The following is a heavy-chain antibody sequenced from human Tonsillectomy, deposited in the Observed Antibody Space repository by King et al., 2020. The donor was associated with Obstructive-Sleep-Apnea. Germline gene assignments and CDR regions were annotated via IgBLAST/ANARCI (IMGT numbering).Heavy chain of an antibody. CDR1: GGSFSGYY. CDR3: ARDLFCGSKNCREGFAFDV. D-gene: IGHD2-21*01. Sequence: VQLQQWGAGLLKPSDTLSLTCAVSGGSFSGYYWIWIRQSPGEGLEWSGEINHRGSTKYNPSLTSRVTMSVESSKNQFSRRLRSVTAADTAIYYCARDLFCGSKNCREGFAFDVWGPGTMVTVSS. V-gene: IGHV4-34*01. J-gene: IGHJ3*01. CDR2: INHRGST.